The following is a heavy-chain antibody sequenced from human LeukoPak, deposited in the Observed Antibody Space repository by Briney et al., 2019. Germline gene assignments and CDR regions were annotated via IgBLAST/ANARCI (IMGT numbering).Heavy chain of an antibody. J-gene: IGHJ4*02. CDR3: AKDRVVVVAATTGDY. CDR2: ISGSGGST. CDR1: GFTFSSYA. D-gene: IGHD2-15*01. Sequence: GGSLRLSCAAPGFTFSSYAMSWVRQAPGKGLEWVSAISGSGGSTYYADSVKGRFTISRDNSKNTLYLQMNSLRAEDTAVYYCAKDRVVVVAATTGDYWGQGTLVTVSS. V-gene: IGHV3-23*01.